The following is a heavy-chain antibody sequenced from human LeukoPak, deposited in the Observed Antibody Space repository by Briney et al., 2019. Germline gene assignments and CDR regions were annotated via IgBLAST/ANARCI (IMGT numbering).Heavy chain of an antibody. Sequence: SETLSLTCAVYGGSFSGYYWSWIRQPPGKGLEWIGEINHSGSTNYNPSLKSRVTISVDTSKNQFSLKLSSVTAADTAVYYCARGSGWYGLDYWGQGTLVTVSS. CDR3: ARGSGWYGLDY. V-gene: IGHV4-34*01. CDR1: GGSFSGYY. J-gene: IGHJ4*02. CDR2: INHSGST. D-gene: IGHD6-19*01.